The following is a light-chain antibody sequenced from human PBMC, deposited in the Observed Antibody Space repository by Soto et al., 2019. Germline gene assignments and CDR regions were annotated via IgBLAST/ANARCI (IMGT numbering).Light chain of an antibody. V-gene: IGLV2-14*01. CDR3: SSYTSTSTYV. J-gene: IGLJ1*01. CDR1: SSDVGDYNY. CDR2: HVS. Sequence: QSALTQPASVSGSPGQSITISCTGTSSDVGDYNYVSWYQQYPGKAPKLMIYHVSNRPSGVSNRFSGSKSGNSASLTISGLQAEDEADYYCSSYTSTSTYVFGTGTK.